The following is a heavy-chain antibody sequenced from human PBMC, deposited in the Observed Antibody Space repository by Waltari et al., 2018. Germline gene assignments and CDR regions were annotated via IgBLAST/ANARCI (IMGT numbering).Heavy chain of an antibody. CDR3: ARGPKTYYFDY. CDR2: ISSSSSTI. V-gene: IGHV3-48*04. CDR1: GFTFSSYS. J-gene: IGHJ4*02. Sequence: EVQLVESGGGLVQPGGSLRLSCAASGFTFSSYSLNCVRQAPGKGLEWVSYISSSSSTIYYADSVKGRFTISRDNAKNSLYLQMNSLRAEDTAVYYCARGPKTYYFDYWGQGTLVTVSS.